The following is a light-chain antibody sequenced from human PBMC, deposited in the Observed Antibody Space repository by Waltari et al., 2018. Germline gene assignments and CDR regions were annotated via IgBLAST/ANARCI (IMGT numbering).Light chain of an antibody. V-gene: IGKV3-11*01. CDR2: DAS. Sequence: EIVLTQSPATLPLSPGERATLSCRASQSVSNHLAWYQQKPGQAPRLLIYDASNRATGIPARFSGSGSGTDFTLTISSLEPEDFAVYYCQQRSNWPLTFGGGTKVEIK. CDR3: QQRSNWPLT. CDR1: QSVSNH. J-gene: IGKJ4*01.